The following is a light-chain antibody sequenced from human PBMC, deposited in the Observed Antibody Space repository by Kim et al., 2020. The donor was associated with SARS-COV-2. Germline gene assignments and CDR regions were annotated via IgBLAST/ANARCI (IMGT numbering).Light chain of an antibody. CDR2: DAS. J-gene: IGKJ1*01. CDR3: QQYNSYSPT. V-gene: IGKV1-5*01. CDR1: DISSW. Sequence: AGGDRVPTTWPGQHDISSWLAWYQQKPGKAPKLLIYDASSLESGVPSRFSGSGSGTEFTLTISSLQPDDFAAYYCQQYNSYSPTFGQGTKVDIK.